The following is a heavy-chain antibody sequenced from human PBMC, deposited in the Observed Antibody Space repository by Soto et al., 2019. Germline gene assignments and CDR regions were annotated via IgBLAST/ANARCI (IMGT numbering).Heavy chain of an antibody. CDR1: AFTFSSYW. CDR2: IKQDGSEK. D-gene: IGHD3-16*01. V-gene: IGHV3-7*03. J-gene: IGHJ3*02. Sequence: GGSLRLSCAASAFTFSSYWMSWVRQAPGKGLEWVANIKQDGSEKYYVDSMKGRFTISRDNAKNSLYLQMNSLRAEDTAVYYCARDLFEAARRGEYAFDIWGQGTMVTVSS. CDR3: ARDLFEAARRGEYAFDI.